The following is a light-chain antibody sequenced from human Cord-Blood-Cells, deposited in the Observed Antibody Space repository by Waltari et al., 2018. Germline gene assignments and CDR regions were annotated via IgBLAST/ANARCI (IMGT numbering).Light chain of an antibody. CDR1: GGYNY. CDR3: SSYTSSSTLYV. V-gene: IGLV2-14*01. Sequence: GGYNYVSWYQQHPGKAPKLMIYEVSNRPSGVSNRFSGSKSGNTASLTISGLQAEDEADYHCSSYTSSSTLYVFGTGTKVTVL. CDR2: EVS. J-gene: IGLJ1*01.